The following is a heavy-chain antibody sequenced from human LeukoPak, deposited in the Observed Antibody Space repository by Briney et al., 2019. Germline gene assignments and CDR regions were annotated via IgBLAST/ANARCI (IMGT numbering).Heavy chain of an antibody. Sequence: GGSLRLSCAASGFTFSSYAMHWVRQAPGKGREWVAVISYDGSNKYYADSVKGRFTISRDNSNNTLYLQMNSLRAEDTAVYYCARDSRLRDAFDIWGQGTMVTVSS. CDR1: GFTFSSYA. D-gene: IGHD4-17*01. V-gene: IGHV3-30*04. CDR2: ISYDGSNK. CDR3: ARDSRLRDAFDI. J-gene: IGHJ3*02.